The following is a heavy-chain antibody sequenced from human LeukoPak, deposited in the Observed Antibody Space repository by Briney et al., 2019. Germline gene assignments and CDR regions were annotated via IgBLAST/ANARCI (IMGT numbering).Heavy chain of an antibody. D-gene: IGHD3-22*01. CDR3: AREPGFDSSGYLNWFDP. Sequence: PSETLSLTCTVSGGSISSYYWSWIRQPPGKGLEWIACISYSGSTKYNPSLKSRVTISVDTSKNQLSLKLSSVTAADTAVYYCAREPGFDSSGYLNWFDPWGQGILVTVSS. CDR1: GGSISSYY. V-gene: IGHV4-59*01. CDR2: ISYSGST. J-gene: IGHJ5*02.